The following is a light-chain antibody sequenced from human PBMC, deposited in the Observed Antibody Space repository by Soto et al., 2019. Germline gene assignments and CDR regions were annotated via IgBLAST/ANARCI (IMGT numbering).Light chain of an antibody. V-gene: IGLV2-14*01. CDR1: SSDVGAYNY. J-gene: IGLJ2*01. CDR2: EVS. Sequence: QSVLTQPASVSGSPGQSITISCTGTSSDVGAYNYVSWYQQHPGKAPKVIIYEVSNRPSGVSDRFSGSKSANTASLTISGLQGEDEADYYCSSYTTTKTPYVIFGGGTKLTVL. CDR3: SSYTTTKTPYVI.